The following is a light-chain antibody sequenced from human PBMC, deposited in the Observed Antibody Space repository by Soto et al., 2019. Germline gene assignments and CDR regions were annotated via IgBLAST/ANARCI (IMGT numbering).Light chain of an antibody. CDR1: SSNIGTNY. CDR3: ASWDESLSGVV. CDR2: KNN. J-gene: IGLJ3*02. V-gene: IGLV1-47*01. Sequence: QSVLTQSPSASGTPGQTVTISCSGSSSNIGTNYVFWYQHVPGTAPKLLLYKNNQRPSGVPDRFSGSKSGTSASLAISGLRSEDEAHYSCASWDESLSGVVFGGWTKLTVL.